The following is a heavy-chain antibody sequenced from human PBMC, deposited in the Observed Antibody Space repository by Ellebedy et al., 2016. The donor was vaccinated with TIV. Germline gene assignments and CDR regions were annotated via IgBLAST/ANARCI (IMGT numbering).Heavy chain of an antibody. CDR3: ARGGSTVRGVIGY. CDR1: GGSITSEAYY. CDR2: SDYSGST. D-gene: IGHD3-10*01. Sequence: MPSETLSLTCTVSGGSITSEAYYRSWIRQYPGKGLEWIGFSDYSGSTNYNASLKGRVEISIDKSTNQFSLKLTSVTAADTAVYFCARGGSTVRGVIGYWGQGTLVTVSS. J-gene: IGHJ4*02. V-gene: IGHV4-31*03.